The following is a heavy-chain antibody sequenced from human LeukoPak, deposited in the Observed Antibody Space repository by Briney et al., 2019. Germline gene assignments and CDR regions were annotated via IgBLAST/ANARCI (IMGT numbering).Heavy chain of an antibody. D-gene: IGHD3-9*01. CDR2: ISGGST. J-gene: IGHJ4*02. CDR3: AKSMDILTGYLWSLDY. CDR1: GFTVSSNE. V-gene: IGHV3-38-3*01. Sequence: PGGSLRLSCAASGFTVSSNEMSWVRQAPGKGLEWVSSISGGSTYYADSRKGRFTISRDNSKNTLHLQMNSLRAEDTAVYYCAKSMDILTGYLWSLDYWGQGTLVTVSS.